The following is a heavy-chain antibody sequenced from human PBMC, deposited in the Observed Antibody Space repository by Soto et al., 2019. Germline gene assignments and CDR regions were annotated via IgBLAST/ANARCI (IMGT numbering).Heavy chain of an antibody. D-gene: IGHD3-9*01. CDR2: ITGSGGDT. CDR1: GFTFSSYA. Sequence: GGSLRLSCAASGFTFSSYAMTWVRQAPGTGLEWVSAITGSGGDTNYADSVKGRFTISRENSKNTLYLQMNSLRAGDTAVYYCARGGIRDFDWLFPDAFDIWGQGTMVTVSS. CDR3: ARGGIRDFDWLFPDAFDI. J-gene: IGHJ3*02. V-gene: IGHV3-23*01.